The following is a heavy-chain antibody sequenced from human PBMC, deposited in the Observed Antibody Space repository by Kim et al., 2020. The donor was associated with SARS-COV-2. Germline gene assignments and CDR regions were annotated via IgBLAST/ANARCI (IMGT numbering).Heavy chain of an antibody. J-gene: IGHJ6*01. CDR1: GFTFSTYG. V-gene: IGHV3-33*06. CDR2: IWYDGSNT. Sequence: GGSLRLSCAASGFTFSTYGMHWVRQAPGKGLEWVAVIWYDGSNTYYADSVKGRFTISRDNSKNTLYLQMNSLRAEDTAVYYCAKALKLRYFDWAWDGMDVWGEGTTVTVS. D-gene: IGHD3-9*01. CDR3: AKALKLRYFDWAWDGMDV.